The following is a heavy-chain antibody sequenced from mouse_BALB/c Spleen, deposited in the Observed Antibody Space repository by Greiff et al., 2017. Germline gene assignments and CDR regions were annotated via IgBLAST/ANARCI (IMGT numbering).Heavy chain of an antibody. D-gene: IGHD2-14*01. CDR1: GYSITSGYY. Sequence: EVKLMESGPGLVKPSQSLSLTCSVTGYSITSGYYWNWIRQFPGNKLEWMGYISYDGSNNYNPSLKNRISITRDTSKNQFFLKLNSVTTEDTATYYCARGGYDGWFAYWGQGTLVTVSA. CDR3: ARGGYDGWFAY. J-gene: IGHJ3*01. V-gene: IGHV3-6*02. CDR2: ISYDGSN.